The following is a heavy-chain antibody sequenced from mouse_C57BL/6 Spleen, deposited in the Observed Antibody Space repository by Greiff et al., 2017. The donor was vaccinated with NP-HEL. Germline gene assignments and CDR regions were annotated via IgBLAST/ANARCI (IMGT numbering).Heavy chain of an antibody. D-gene: IGHD2-4*01. Sequence: QVQLKESGAELARPGASVKMSCKASGYTFTSYTMHWVKQRPGQGLEWIGYINPSSGYTKYNQKFKDKATLTADKSSSTAYMQLSSLTSEDSAVYYCAREADDYDYYAMDYWGQGTSVTVSS. CDR1: GYTFTSYT. V-gene: IGHV1-4*01. CDR3: AREADDYDYYAMDY. J-gene: IGHJ4*01. CDR2: INPSSGYT.